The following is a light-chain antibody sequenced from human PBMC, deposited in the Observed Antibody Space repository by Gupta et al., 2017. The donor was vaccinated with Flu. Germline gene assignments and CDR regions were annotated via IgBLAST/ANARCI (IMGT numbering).Light chain of an antibody. J-gene: IGKJ1*01. CDR3: RQDDHCLGS. CDR1: HGGNIN. Sequence: PAPLSVSPGRTAPFSCRASHGGNINVAWYQARPGRAPMLLKSDSYTRAPGAPARFSGSWSGTEFTLTIRSLQSEDCAAYYCRQDDHCLGSFGQGTKVEIK. CDR2: DSY. V-gene: IGKV3-15*01.